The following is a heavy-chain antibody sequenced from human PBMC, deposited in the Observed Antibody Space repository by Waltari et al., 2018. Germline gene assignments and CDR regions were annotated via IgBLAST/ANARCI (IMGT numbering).Heavy chain of an antibody. CDR2: IWYDGSKK. V-gene: IGHV3-33*01. CDR1: GFTFSNHG. Sequence: QVQLVESGGGVVQPGRSLRLSCATSGFTFSNHGMHWVRQAPGEGEGRECVEVIWYDGSKKYYADSVKGRFTISRDNSKNTLYLQMNSLRAEDTAVYYCARELVERRTGVDYWGQGILVTVSS. J-gene: IGHJ4*02. CDR3: ARELVERRTGVDY. D-gene: IGHD1-1*01.